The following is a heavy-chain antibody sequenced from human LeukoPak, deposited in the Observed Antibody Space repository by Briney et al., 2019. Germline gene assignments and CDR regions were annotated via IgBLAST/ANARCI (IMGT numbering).Heavy chain of an antibody. CDR1: GYTFTGYY. Sequence: ASVKVSCKASGYTFTGYYMHWVRQAPGQGLEWMGWINTNTGNPTYAQGFTGRFVFSLDTSVSTAYLQISSLKAEDTAVYYCARAQQLVGFDYXXQGTLVTVSS. CDR2: INTNTGNP. V-gene: IGHV7-4-1*02. J-gene: IGHJ4*02. CDR3: ARAQQLVGFDY. D-gene: IGHD6-13*01.